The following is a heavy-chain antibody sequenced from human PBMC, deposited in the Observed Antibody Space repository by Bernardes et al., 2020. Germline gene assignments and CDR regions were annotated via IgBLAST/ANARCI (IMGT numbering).Heavy chain of an antibody. V-gene: IGHV1-18*01. Sequence: ASVKVSCKASGYTFTSYGISWVRQAPGQGLEWMGWISAYNGNTNYAQKLQGRVTMTTDTSTSTAYMELRSLRSDDTAVYYCARDQAGFLEWYQPPYYYGMDVWGQGTTVTVSS. D-gene: IGHD3-3*01. CDR2: ISAYNGNT. J-gene: IGHJ6*02. CDR3: ARDQAGFLEWYQPPYYYGMDV. CDR1: GYTFTSYG.